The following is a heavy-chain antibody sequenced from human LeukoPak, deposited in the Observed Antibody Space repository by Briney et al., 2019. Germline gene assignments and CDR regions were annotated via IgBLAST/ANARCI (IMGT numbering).Heavy chain of an antibody. J-gene: IGHJ4*02. Sequence: GGSLRLSCAASGFTFSSYSMNWVRQAPGKGLEWVSSISSSNSYIYNAVSVKGRFTISRDNAKNSLYLQMNSLRAEDTAVYYCARDQGLLVVAGRFGYWGQGTLVTVSS. CDR1: GFTFSSYS. D-gene: IGHD6-19*01. CDR2: ISSSNSYI. CDR3: ARDQGLLVVAGRFGY. V-gene: IGHV3-21*01.